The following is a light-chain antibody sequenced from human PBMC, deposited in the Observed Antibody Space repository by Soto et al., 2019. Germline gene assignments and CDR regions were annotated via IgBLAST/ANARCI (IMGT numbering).Light chain of an antibody. CDR2: RIF. J-gene: IGKJ1*01. CDR3: LQHHAWPWT. V-gene: IGKV3-15*01. Sequence: EIVMTQSPGTPPAFPGESVTLSCRASQSVNGYLDWFQHKPGQALRLVLKRIFIRSIGVPARFSGSGSETEFTLTINGLQSEDSGVYYCLQHHAWPWTFGQGTKVDIK. CDR1: QSVNGY.